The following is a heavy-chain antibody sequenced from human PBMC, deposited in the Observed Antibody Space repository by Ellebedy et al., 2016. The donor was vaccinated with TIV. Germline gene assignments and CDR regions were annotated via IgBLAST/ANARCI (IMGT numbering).Heavy chain of an antibody. CDR1: GDSITSGGFF. D-gene: IGHD3-16*01. V-gene: IGHV4-39*07. CDR2: VYYSGST. J-gene: IGHJ5*02. Sequence: MPSETLSLTCNVSGDSITSGGFFWDWIRQPPGQGLEWIGSVYYSGSTFYNPSLRSRVTISIDASKNQFSLKLSSVTAADTAVYYRARVGSLSWFDPWGRGIPVTVSS. CDR3: ARVGSLSWFDP.